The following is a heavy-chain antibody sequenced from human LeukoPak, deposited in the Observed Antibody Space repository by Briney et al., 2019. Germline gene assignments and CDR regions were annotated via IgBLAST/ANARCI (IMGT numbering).Heavy chain of an antibody. CDR2: INPKTGDK. V-gene: IGHV1-2*02. Sequence: ASVKVSCKASGYSFTGHYLHWVRQAPGQGLEWMGWINPKTGDKTYAQKFQGRVTMTWDTSITTAYMELSSLRSDDTAVYYCARAYEDGWFDPWGQGTQVTVSS. D-gene: IGHD3-22*01. CDR3: ARAYEDGWFDP. J-gene: IGHJ5*02. CDR1: GYSFTGHY.